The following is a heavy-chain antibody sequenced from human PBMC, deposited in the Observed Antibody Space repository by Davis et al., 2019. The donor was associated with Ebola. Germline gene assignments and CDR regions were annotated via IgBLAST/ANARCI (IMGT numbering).Heavy chain of an antibody. CDR2: IYYSGST. CDR1: GGSISSYY. J-gene: IGHJ6*02. Sequence: MPSETLSLTCTVSGGSISSYYWSWIRQPPGKGLEWIGYIYYSGSTNYNPSLKSQVAISVDTSKNLFSLKLSSVTAADTAVYYCARGEYPGGLDVWGQGTTVTVSS. V-gene: IGHV4-59*01. D-gene: IGHD2-2*02. CDR3: ARGEYPGGLDV.